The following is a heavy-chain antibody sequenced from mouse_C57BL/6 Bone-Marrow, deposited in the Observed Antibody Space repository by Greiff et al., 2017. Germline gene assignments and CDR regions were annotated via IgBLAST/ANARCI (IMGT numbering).Heavy chain of an antibody. CDR1: GYTFTSYW. D-gene: IGHD1-1*01. Sequence: VKLQQPGAELVMPGASVKLSCKASGYTFTSYWLHWVQQRPGQGLEWIGEIDPSDSYTNSNQKFKGKSTLTVDNYSSTSYMQLSSLTSEYSAVYYCARSLGYGRALYYFDYWGQGTTLPVS. CDR3: ARSLGYGRALYYFDY. V-gene: IGHV1-69*01. CDR2: IDPSDSYT. J-gene: IGHJ2*01.